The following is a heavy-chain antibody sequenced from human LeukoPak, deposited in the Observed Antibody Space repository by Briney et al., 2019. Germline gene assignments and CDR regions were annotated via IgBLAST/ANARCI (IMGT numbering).Heavy chain of an antibody. V-gene: IGHV3-15*01. J-gene: IGHJ4*02. Sequence: GGSLRLSCAASGFTLNNAWMGLVRQAPGKGLEWIGRIRSKTHSGTTDFAAPVKGRFTISKDDSKNTLYLLLNSLKSDDTAKYYCTTDRGIEARPLFDLWGQGILVTVSS. D-gene: IGHD6-6*01. CDR2: IRSKTHSGTT. CDR1: GFTLNNAW. CDR3: TTDRGIEARPLFDL.